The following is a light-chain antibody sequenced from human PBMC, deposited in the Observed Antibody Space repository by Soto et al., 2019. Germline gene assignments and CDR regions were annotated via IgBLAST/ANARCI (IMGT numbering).Light chain of an antibody. V-gene: IGKV2-24*01. CDR1: QSLVHSDGNTY. CDR2: KIS. CDR3: MQATQSYT. J-gene: IGKJ2*01. Sequence: DIVLTQTPLSSPVTLGQPASISCRSSQSLVHSDGNTYFNWLQQRPGQPPRLLMYKISKRLPGVRERFSGSGAGTDFTLKISRVEAEDVGVYYCMQATQSYTFGQGNKLEIK.